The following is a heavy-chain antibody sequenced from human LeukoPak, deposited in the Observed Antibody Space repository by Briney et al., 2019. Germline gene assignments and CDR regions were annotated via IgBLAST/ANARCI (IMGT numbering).Heavy chain of an antibody. CDR1: GFTFSRYW. Sequence: GGTLTLSCAAYGFTFSRYWMHWVRQAPGKGLVWVSRINSDGSSTNYADSVKGRFTISRDNAKNTLYLLMNSLRVEDTAVYYCASSSGGFNWFDPWGQGTLVTVSS. V-gene: IGHV3-74*01. CDR3: ASSSGGFNWFDP. J-gene: IGHJ5*02. D-gene: IGHD6-19*01. CDR2: INSDGSST.